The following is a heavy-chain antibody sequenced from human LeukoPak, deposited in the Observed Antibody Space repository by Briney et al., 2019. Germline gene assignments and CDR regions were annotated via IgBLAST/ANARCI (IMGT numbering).Heavy chain of an antibody. CDR1: GFTFSDHW. V-gene: IGHV3-74*01. D-gene: IGHD3-10*01. CDR2: INSHGSET. J-gene: IGHJ2*01. CDR3: ARIEDYYNSGGYFWYFDL. Sequence: GGSLRLSCAASGFTFSDHWMRWVRQAPGKGLVWVSRINSHGSETNYADSVKGRFTVSRDNAKNTLYLQMNSLRAEDTAVYYCARIEDYYNSGGYFWYFDLWGRGTLVTVSS.